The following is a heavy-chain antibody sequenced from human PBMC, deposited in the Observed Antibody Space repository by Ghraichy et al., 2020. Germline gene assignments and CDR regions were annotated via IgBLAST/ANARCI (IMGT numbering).Heavy chain of an antibody. D-gene: IGHD3-10*01. V-gene: IGHV3-48*03. J-gene: IGHJ6*02. Sequence: GGSLRLSCAASGFTFSSYEMNWVRQAPGKGLEWVSYISSSGGTIYYADSVKGRFTISRDNAKNSLYLQMNSLRAEDTAVYYCARDQKAGRSWNGYYYGMDVWGHGTTVTVSS. CDR2: ISSSGGTI. CDR1: GFTFSSYE. CDR3: ARDQKAGRSWNGYYYGMDV.